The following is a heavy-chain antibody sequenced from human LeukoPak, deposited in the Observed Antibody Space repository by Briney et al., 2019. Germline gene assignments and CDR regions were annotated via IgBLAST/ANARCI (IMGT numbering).Heavy chain of an antibody. J-gene: IGHJ4*02. Sequence: GGSLRLSCAASGFTFHNYAMSWVRQAPGKGLEWVSGISGSGSFTYYADSAKGRFSISRDNSKNTLYLQMNSLRADDTAVYYCAKADDYGDYVPRDYWGQGTLVTVSS. CDR1: GFTFHNYA. CDR2: ISGSGSFT. V-gene: IGHV3-23*01. D-gene: IGHD4-17*01. CDR3: AKADDYGDYVPRDY.